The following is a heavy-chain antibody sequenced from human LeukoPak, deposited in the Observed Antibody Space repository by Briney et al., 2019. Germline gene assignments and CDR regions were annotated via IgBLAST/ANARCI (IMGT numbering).Heavy chain of an antibody. CDR1: GFSISSYW. CDR3: AKGGQTYYYGSGSYWAIPPFDY. V-gene: IGHV3-74*01. Sequence: GGSLRLSCEASGFSISSYWMHWVRQAPGEGPIWVSLIRSDGTSTSYADSVKGRFTISRDNSKNTLYLQMNSLRAEDTAVYYCAKGGQTYYYGSGSYWAIPPFDYWGQGTLVTVSS. J-gene: IGHJ4*02. CDR2: IRSDGTST. D-gene: IGHD3-10*01.